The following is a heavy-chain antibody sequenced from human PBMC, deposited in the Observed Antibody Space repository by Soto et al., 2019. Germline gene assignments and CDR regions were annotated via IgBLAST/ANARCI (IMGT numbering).Heavy chain of an antibody. Sequence: ASVKVSCKASGYTFTSYGISWVRQAPGQRLEWMGWINAGNGNTKYSQKFQGRVTITRDTSASTAYMELSSLRSEDTAVYYCARIRIAVAGGWFDPWGQGTLVTVSS. CDR1: GYTFTSYG. CDR3: ARIRIAVAGGWFDP. V-gene: IGHV1-3*01. J-gene: IGHJ5*02. D-gene: IGHD6-19*01. CDR2: INAGNGNT.